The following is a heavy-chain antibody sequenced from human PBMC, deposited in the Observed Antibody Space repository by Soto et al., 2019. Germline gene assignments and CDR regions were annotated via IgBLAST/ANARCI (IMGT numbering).Heavy chain of an antibody. CDR3: ARYDYVWGSYRY. V-gene: IGHV1-69*13. J-gene: IGHJ4*02. CDR2: IIPIFGTA. D-gene: IGHD3-16*02. CDR1: GGTFSSYA. Sequence: LVKVSCKASGGTFSSYAISWVRQAPGQGLEWMGGIIPIFGTANYAQKFQGRVTITADESTSTAYMELSSLRSEDAAVYYCARYDYVWGSYRYWSQGTLVTVSS.